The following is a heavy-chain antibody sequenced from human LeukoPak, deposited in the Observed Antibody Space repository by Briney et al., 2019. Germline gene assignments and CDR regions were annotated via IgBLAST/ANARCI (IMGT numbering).Heavy chain of an antibody. D-gene: IGHD3-10*01. V-gene: IGHV1-2*02. CDR2: INPNSGGT. CDR1: GYTFSGYY. Sequence: EASVKVSCKASGYTFSGYYMHWVRQAPGQGLEWMGWINPNSGGTNYAQKFQGRVTMTRDTSISTAYMELSRLRSDDTAVYYCAKTDAPSYDLGSYYWFDPWGQGTRVAVSS. CDR3: AKTDAPSYDLGSYYWFDP. J-gene: IGHJ5*02.